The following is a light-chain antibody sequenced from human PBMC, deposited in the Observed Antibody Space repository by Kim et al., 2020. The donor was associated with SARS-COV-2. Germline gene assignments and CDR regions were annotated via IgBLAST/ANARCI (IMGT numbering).Light chain of an antibody. V-gene: IGKV1-27*01. Sequence: DIQMTQSPSSLSASVGDRVTITCRASQGISGHLAWYQQKPGKVPNVLIYAASTLQSGVPSRFSGSGSGTDFTLTISSLQPEDVATYYCQQYNSAPWTFGQGTKVDIK. J-gene: IGKJ1*01. CDR1: QGISGH. CDR2: AAS. CDR3: QQYNSAPWT.